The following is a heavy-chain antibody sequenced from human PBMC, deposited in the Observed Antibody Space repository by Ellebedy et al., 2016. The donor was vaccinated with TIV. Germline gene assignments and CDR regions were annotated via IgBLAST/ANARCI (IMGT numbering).Heavy chain of an antibody. Sequence: GGSLRLSXAASGFSLSNSFMSWIRQAPGKGLEWVSTLTADGRSTYFADSVKGRFAISRDNSKNTVYLQMNSLRSEDTAVYYCRPGRYSDAWGQGTLVTVSS. CDR2: LTADGRST. J-gene: IGHJ4*02. CDR3: RPGRYSDA. V-gene: IGHV3-23*01. CDR1: GFSLSNSF.